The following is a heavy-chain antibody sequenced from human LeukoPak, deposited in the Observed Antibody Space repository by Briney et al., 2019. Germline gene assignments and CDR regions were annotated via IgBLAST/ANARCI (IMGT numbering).Heavy chain of an antibody. J-gene: IGHJ3*02. CDR1: GYTFTSHG. CDR3: ATHSSSWYEYAFDI. CDR2: ISAYNGNT. D-gene: IGHD6-13*01. Sequence: ASVKVSCKASGYTFTSHGISWVRQAPGQGLEWMGWISAYNGNTNHAQKLQGRVTMTTDTSTSTAYMELRSLRSDDTAVYYCATHSSSWYEYAFDIWGQGTMVTVSS. V-gene: IGHV1-18*01.